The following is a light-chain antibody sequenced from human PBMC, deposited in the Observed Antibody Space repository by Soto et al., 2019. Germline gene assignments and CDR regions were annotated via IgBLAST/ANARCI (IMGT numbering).Light chain of an antibody. J-gene: IGKJ1*01. CDR1: QTILTY. CDR2: AAS. V-gene: IGKV1-6*01. Sequence: IQMTQSPSSLSASVGDRVTITCRASQTILTYLNWYQQKPGKAPKLLIYAASSLQSGVPSRFSGSGSGTDFTLTISSLQPEDFATYYCLQDYNYPRTFGQGTKVDIK. CDR3: LQDYNYPRT.